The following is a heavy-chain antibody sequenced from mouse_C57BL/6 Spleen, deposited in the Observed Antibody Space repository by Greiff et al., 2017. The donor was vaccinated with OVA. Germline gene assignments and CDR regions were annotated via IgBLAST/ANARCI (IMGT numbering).Heavy chain of an antibody. CDR2: ISGGGGNT. Sequence: EVKLVESGGGLVKPGGSLKLSCAASGFTFSSYTMSWVRQTPEKRLEWVATISGGGGNTYYPDSVKGRFTISRDNAKNTLYLQMSSLRSEDTALYYCARRHGNWDYWGQGTTLTVSS. D-gene: IGHD2-1*01. CDR3: ARRHGNWDY. J-gene: IGHJ2*01. V-gene: IGHV5-9*01. CDR1: GFTFSSYT.